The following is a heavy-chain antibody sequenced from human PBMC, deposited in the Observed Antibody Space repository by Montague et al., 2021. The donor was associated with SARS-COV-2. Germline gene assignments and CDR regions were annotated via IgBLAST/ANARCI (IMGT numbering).Heavy chain of an antibody. Sequence: SLRLSCAASGFTFSIYSMNWVRQAPGKGLECFSSISSSSSYIYYADSLKGRFTISRDNAKNSLYLQMNSLRAEDTAVYYCASDRGELHAADYWGQGTLVTVSS. V-gene: IGHV3-21*01. J-gene: IGHJ4*02. CDR3: ASDRGELHAADY. CDR1: GFTFSIYS. D-gene: IGHD1-26*01. CDR2: ISSSSSYI.